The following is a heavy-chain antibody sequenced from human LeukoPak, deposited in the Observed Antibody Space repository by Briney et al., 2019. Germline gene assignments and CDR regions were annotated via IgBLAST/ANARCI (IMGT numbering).Heavy chain of an antibody. V-gene: IGHV4-59*11. D-gene: IGHD5-18*01. Sequence: SQTLPLTCTVSGASISSHYWSWIRQPPGKGLEWIGYISYTGSTNYNSSLRSRVTISVDTSKNQFSLRLSSVTAADRAVYYCARGYSYGYRFDLWGRGTLVTVSS. CDR1: GASISSHY. CDR3: ARGYSYGYRFDL. CDR2: ISYTGST. J-gene: IGHJ2*01.